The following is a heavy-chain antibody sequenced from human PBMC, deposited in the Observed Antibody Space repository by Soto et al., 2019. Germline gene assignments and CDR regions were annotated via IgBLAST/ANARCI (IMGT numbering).Heavy chain of an antibody. V-gene: IGHV4-39*01. J-gene: IGHJ5*02. CDR2: IYYSGST. D-gene: IGHD1-26*01. CDR3: ARHEREWFDP. CDR1: GGSISSSSYY. Sequence: SETLSLTCTVSGGSISSSSYYWGWIRQPPGKGLEWIGSIYYSGSTYYNPSLKSRVTISVDTSKNQFSLKLSSVTAADTAVYYCARHEREWFDPWGQGTLVTVSS.